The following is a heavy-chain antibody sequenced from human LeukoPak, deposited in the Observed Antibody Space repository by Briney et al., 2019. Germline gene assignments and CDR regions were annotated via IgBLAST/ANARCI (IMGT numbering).Heavy chain of an antibody. J-gene: IGHJ5*02. CDR1: GYTFTSYG. CDR3: ARVLGERNWFDP. Sequence: ASVKVSCKASGYTFTSYGISWVRQAPGQGLEWMGWISAYNGNINYAQRLQGRVTMTTDTSTSTAYMELRSLRSDDTAVYYCARVLGERNWFDPWGQGTLVTVSS. CDR2: ISAYNGNI. V-gene: IGHV1-18*01.